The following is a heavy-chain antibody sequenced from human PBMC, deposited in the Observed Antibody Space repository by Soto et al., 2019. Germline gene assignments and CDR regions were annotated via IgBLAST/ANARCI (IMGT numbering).Heavy chain of an antibody. CDR1: GGSISSYY. V-gene: IGHV4-59*08. J-gene: IGHJ3*02. Sequence: SSETLSLTCTVSGGSISSYYWSWIRQPPGKGLEWIGYIYYSGSTNYNPSLKSRVTISVDTSKNQFSLKLSSVTAADTAVYYCARRYGSFFDIWGQGTMVTVS. D-gene: IGHD3-10*01. CDR2: IYYSGST. CDR3: ARRYGSFFDI.